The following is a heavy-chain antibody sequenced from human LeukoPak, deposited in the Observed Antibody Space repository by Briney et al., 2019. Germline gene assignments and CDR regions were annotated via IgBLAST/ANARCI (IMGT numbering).Heavy chain of an antibody. CDR1: GFTFSGSA. Sequence: GGSLRLSCAASGFTFSGSAMHWVRQASGKGLEWVGRIRSKANSYATAYAASVKGRFTISRDDSKNTAYLQMNSLKPEDTAVYYCTSPSGSYSLDYWGQGTLVTVSS. V-gene: IGHV3-73*01. CDR2: IRSKANSYAT. J-gene: IGHJ4*02. CDR3: TSPSGSYSLDY. D-gene: IGHD1-26*01.